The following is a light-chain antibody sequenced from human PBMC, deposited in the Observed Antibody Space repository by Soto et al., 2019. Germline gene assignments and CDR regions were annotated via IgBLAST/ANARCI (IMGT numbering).Light chain of an antibody. CDR2: GAS. J-gene: IGKJ4*01. Sequence: DIVLTQSPATLSVSPGERATLSCRASQSVSTNLAWYQHKLGQAPRHLIYGASTRVTGIPARFSGSGSGTDFTLTISYLKSEDFGIYYCQQYYNGRPPVTFGGGTKVES. CDR3: QQYYNGRPPVT. CDR1: QSVSTN. V-gene: IGKV3-15*01.